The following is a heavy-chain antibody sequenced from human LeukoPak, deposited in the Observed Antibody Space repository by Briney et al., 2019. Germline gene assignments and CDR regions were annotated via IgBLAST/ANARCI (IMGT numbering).Heavy chain of an antibody. J-gene: IGHJ1*01. CDR2: IYTTGIT. CDR1: GGSISTYY. V-gene: IGHV4-4*07. D-gene: IGHD2-2*01. Sequence: PSETLSLTCTVSGGSISTYYWNWIRQPAGKGLEWIGRIYTTGITNYNPSLKSRVTMSADTSKNQFSLKLSSVTAADTAVYYCARAAGHCTSTICYPEYFQHWGQGTLVTVSS. CDR3: ARAAGHCTSTICYPEYFQH.